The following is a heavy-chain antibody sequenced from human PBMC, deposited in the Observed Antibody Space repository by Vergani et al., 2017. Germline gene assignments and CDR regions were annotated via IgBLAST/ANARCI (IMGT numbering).Heavy chain of an antibody. D-gene: IGHD2-15*01. J-gene: IGHJ3*01. Sequence: QVQLQASGPGRVKPSQTLSLTCTMSGGSISAGYYFWSWIRQPAGKGLEWLGHISASGNASHSPSLKTRVSRSVDTSKNQFSLTVTSVTAADTAIYFCARRSGGYYSGGKVHPLRTAFDVWVHGTVVTVSS. V-gene: IGHV4-61*02. CDR2: ISASGNA. CDR1: GGSISAGYYF. CDR3: ARRSGGYYSGGKVHPLRTAFDV.